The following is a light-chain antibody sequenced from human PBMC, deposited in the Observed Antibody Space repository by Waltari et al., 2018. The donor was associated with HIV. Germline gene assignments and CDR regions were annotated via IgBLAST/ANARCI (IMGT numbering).Light chain of an antibody. CDR1: GSDIGSYNY. CDR3: SSYGGSYNVI. V-gene: IGLV2-11*01. J-gene: IGLJ2*01. Sequence: QSALTQPHSVSGSPGQSVTISCTGTGSDIGSYNYVSWYQHHPPKAPKLIIYDVNKRPSGVPDRFSGSKSGNTASLTISGLQAEDETDYYCSSYGGSYNVIFGGGTKLTVL. CDR2: DVN.